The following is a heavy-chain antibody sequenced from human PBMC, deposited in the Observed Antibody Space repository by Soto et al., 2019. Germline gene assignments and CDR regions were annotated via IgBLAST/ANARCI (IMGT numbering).Heavy chain of an antibody. CDR1: GGSISSYY. D-gene: IGHD3-16*02. J-gene: IGHJ4*02. CDR2: IYYSGST. V-gene: IGHV4-59*01. Sequence: QVQLQESGPGLVKPSETLSLTCTVSGGSISSYYWSWIRQPPGKGLEWIGYIYYSGSTNYNPSLRRRVTISVDTSKNQFSLKLGSVTAADTAVYYCARHGAGYDYVWGSYRAFDYWGQGTLVTVSS. CDR3: ARHGAGYDYVWGSYRAFDY.